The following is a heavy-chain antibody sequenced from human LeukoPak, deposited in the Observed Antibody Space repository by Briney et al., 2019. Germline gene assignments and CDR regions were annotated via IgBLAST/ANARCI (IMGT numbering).Heavy chain of an antibody. CDR1: RFTVRRYA. Sequence: GGSLRLSCVASRFTVRRYAMSRGPQAPGKELEWVSAISGSGGSTYYADSVKGRFTISRDNSKNTLYLQMNSLRAEDTAVYYCAKDSYTGPIAVAGLGLSQWGQGTLVTVSS. CDR3: AKDSYTGPIAVAGLGLSQ. D-gene: IGHD6-19*01. V-gene: IGHV3-23*01. J-gene: IGHJ4*02. CDR2: ISGSGGST.